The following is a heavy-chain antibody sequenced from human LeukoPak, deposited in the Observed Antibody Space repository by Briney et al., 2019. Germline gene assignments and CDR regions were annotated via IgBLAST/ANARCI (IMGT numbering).Heavy chain of an antibody. CDR3: ARDETNGFDS. V-gene: IGHV3-21*01. CDR2: INSRSTYI. Sequence: GRSLRLSCAASGFTFSSYGMNWVRQAPGEGLEWVSSINSRSTYIFYADSVMGRFTISRDNAKNSLFLQMNSLRAEDTAVYYCARDETNGFDSWGQGTLVTVSS. CDR1: GFTFSSYG. J-gene: IGHJ5*01. D-gene: IGHD1-14*01.